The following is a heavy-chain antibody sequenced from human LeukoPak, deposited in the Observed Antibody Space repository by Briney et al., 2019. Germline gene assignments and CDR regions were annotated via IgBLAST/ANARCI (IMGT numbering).Heavy chain of an antibody. CDR2: ISSSSSYI. V-gene: IGHV3-21*01. CDR1: GFTFSSYS. Sequence: GGSLRLSCAASGFTFSSYSMNWVRQAPGKGLEWVSSISSSSSYIYYADSVKGRFTISRDNAKNSLYLQMNGLRAEDTAVYYCASLLDYYYYYYMDVWGKGTTVTVSS. D-gene: IGHD3/OR15-3a*01. CDR3: ASLLDYYYYYYMDV. J-gene: IGHJ6*03.